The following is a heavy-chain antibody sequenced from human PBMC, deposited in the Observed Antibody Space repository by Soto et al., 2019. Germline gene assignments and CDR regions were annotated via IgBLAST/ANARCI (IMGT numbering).Heavy chain of an antibody. Sequence: EVQLVETGGGLIQPGGSLRLSCAASGLTVSSNYMNWVRQAPGKGLEWVSVLYSGGSTHYAGSVKGRFIISRDNSKNTLYLQMNSLRFEGTAVYYCARDRPGDEGDGFDIWGHGTMVTVSS. V-gene: IGHV3-53*02. J-gene: IGHJ3*02. D-gene: IGHD3-10*01. CDR2: LYSGGST. CDR1: GLTVSSNY. CDR3: ARDRPGDEGDGFDI.